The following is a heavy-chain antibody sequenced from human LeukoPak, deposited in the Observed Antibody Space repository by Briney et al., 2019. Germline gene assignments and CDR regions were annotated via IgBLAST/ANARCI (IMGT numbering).Heavy chain of an antibody. CDR3: ARGRDRGWYDWFDP. J-gene: IGHJ5*02. CDR1: GGTFGSYA. D-gene: IGHD6-19*01. Sequence: SVKVSCKASGGTFGSYAISWVRQAPGQGLEWMGGIIPIFGTANYAQKFQGRVTITADESTSTAYMELSSLRSEDTAVYYCARGRDRGWYDWFDPWGQGTLVTVSS. V-gene: IGHV1-69*01. CDR2: IIPIFGTA.